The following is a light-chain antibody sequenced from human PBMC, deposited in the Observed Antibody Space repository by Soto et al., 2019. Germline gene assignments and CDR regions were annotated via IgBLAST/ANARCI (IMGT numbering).Light chain of an antibody. CDR3: QQRSNWPPWT. CDR1: QSVSSY. J-gene: IGKJ1*01. Sequence: EIVLTQSPATLSLSPGERATLSCRDSQSVSSYLAWYQQKPGQAPRLLIYDASNRATGIPARFSGSGSGTDFTLTIISLEPEDVAVYYCQQRSNWPPWTFGQGTKVEIK. V-gene: IGKV3-11*01. CDR2: DAS.